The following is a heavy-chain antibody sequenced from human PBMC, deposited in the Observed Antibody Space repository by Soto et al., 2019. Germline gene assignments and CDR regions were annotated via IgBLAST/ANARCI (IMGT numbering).Heavy chain of an antibody. Sequence: SETLSLTCTVSGVSIRGSFSRYYWSWVRQPPGKGLEWIGYIYYSGTTDYNSSLKSRVTISTDTSKNQLSLKLTSVTAADTAVYYCARGGVDYYDSSGYYFSPYYFDYWGQGTLVTVSS. CDR2: IYYSGTT. J-gene: IGHJ4*02. D-gene: IGHD3-22*01. CDR3: ARGGVDYYDSSGYYFSPYYFDY. V-gene: IGHV4-61*05. CDR1: GVSIRGSFSRYY.